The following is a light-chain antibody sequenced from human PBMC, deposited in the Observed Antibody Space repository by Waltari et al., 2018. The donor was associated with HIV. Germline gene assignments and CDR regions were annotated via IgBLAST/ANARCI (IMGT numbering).Light chain of an antibody. J-gene: IGLJ2*01. CDR2: VKN. Sequence: QSVLTQPPSVSAAPGQKVTISCSGSSSNIGNNYVSWYQPLPGTAPKLLIYVKNRRPSGIPDRFSGSKSGTSATLGITGLQTGDEADYYCGTWDSSLSAGGVFGGGTKLTVL. CDR1: SSNIGNNY. V-gene: IGLV1-51*01. CDR3: GTWDSSLSAGGV.